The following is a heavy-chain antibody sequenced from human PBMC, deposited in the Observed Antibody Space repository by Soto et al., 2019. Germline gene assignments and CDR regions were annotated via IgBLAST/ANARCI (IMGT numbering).Heavy chain of an antibody. Sequence: QLQLQNSGPGLVKPSGTLSLSCAVSSGSIGKINWLTWVRQSPGKGLEWIGEIYRSGRANYNPSLESRVTISVDSPKIQFALNLRSVTAADTAVYFCAHRQGDDAATFYLDVWGQGTTVTVS. CDR3: AHRQGDDAATFYLDV. V-gene: IGHV4-4*02. D-gene: IGHD2-15*01. CDR1: SGSIGKINW. J-gene: IGHJ6*02. CDR2: IYRSGRA.